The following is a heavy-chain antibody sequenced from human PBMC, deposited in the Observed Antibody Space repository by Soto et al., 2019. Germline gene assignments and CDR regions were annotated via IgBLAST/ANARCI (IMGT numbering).Heavy chain of an antibody. CDR3: ATEPEYADYDSGS. D-gene: IGHD4-17*01. CDR2: ISAYNGNT. V-gene: IGHV1-18*01. Sequence: QVQLVQSGAEVKKPGASVKFSCKASGYTFTSYGISWVRQAPGQGLEWMGWISAYNGNTNSAQKLQGRVTMTTDTPTRTAYMELRNLRSDDPAVDYWATEPEYADYDSGSWGQGTLVTVSS. CDR1: GYTFTSYG. J-gene: IGHJ5*02.